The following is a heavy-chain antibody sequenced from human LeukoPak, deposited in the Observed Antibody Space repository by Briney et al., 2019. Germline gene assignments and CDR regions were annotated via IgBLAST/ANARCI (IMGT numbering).Heavy chain of an antibody. D-gene: IGHD3-9*01. CDR2: IKQDGSEK. CDR1: GFTFSSYW. J-gene: IGHJ4*02. CDR3: ARVRRYFDWLVEYYFDY. V-gene: IGHV3-7*01. Sequence: GGSLRLPCAASGFTFSSYWMSWVRQAPGKGLEWVANIKQDGSEKYYVDSVKGRFTISRDNAKNSLYLQMNSLRAEDTAVYYCARVRRYFDWLVEYYFDYWGQGTLVTVSS.